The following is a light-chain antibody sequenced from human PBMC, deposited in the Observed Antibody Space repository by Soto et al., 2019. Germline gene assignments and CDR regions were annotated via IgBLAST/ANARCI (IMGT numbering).Light chain of an antibody. CDR1: QSISRY. J-gene: IGKJ1*01. Sequence: DIQMTQSPSSLSASVGDRITITCRASQSISRYLNWYQHKPGKAPKLLINAASSLERGVPSRFSGGGSGTDFTLNIGSLQPDDFATYYCQQNYRATPWTFGQGTKVEVK. CDR3: QQNYRATPWT. CDR2: AAS. V-gene: IGKV1-39*01.